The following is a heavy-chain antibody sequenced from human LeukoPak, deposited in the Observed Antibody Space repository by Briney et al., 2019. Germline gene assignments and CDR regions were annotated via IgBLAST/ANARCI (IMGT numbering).Heavy chain of an antibody. CDR3: ASINCSSARCSGANWFGP. D-gene: IGHD2-2*01. CDR2: IYYSGST. Sequence: SETLSLTCTVSGGSISSYYWSWIRQPPGKGLEWIGYIYYSGSTNYNPSLKSRVTISVDTSKNQFSLKLSSVTAADTAVYYCASINCSSARCSGANWFGPWGQGTLVTVSS. CDR1: GGSISSYY. V-gene: IGHV4-59*01. J-gene: IGHJ5*02.